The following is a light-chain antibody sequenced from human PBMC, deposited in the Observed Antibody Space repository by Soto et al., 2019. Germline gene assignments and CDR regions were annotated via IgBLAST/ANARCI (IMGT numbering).Light chain of an antibody. CDR3: QQYGNSPLCT. J-gene: IGKJ3*01. V-gene: IGKV3-20*01. Sequence: EIVLTQSPGTLSLSTGERATLSCRASPTLSSSDLVRHQQKPGQAPRLLIDGASGRATDIPDRFSGSGSGTDFTPTISRMEPEDCAVYYYQQYGNSPLCTFGPGTKVDIK. CDR2: GAS. CDR1: PTLSSSD.